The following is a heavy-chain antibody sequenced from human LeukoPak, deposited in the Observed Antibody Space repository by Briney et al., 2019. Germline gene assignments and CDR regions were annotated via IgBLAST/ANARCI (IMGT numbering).Heavy chain of an antibody. CDR3: AKEPRNYYYYGMDV. CDR1: GFTFSSYG. Sequence: GGSLRLSCAASGFTFSSYGIHWVRQAPGKGLEWVAWHFASNKYYAESVRGRFTMSRDNSKSTLYLQMDSLRVEDTAVYYCAKEPRNYYYYGMDVWGQGTAVTVSS. V-gene: IGHV3-30*02. J-gene: IGHJ6*02. CDR2: WHFASNK.